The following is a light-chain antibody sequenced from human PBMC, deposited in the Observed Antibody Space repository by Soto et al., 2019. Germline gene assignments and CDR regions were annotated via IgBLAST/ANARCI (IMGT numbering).Light chain of an antibody. CDR3: QQYERLPYS. CDR1: QVIPAY. CDR2: DTS. Sequence: DIQLTQSPPSLSASVGDRVTITCRASQVIPAYLNWYQQKPGEAPKLVIYDTSNLEIGVPSRFGGGGSGPDFTLTITGLQPEDYATYYCQQYERLPYSFGQGTKV. J-gene: IGKJ2*03. V-gene: IGKV1-33*01.